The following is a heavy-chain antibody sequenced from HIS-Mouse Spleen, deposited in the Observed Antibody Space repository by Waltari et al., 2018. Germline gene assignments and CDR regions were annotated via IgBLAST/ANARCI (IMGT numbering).Heavy chain of an antibody. Sequence: QLQLQESGPGLVKPSETLSLTCTVSGGSISSSSYYWGWIRQPPGKGLEWIGSIYYSASTYHNPSLKSRVTISVDTSKNQFSLKLSSVTAADTAVYYCAREIPYSSSWYDWYFDLWGRGTLVTVSS. D-gene: IGHD6-13*01. J-gene: IGHJ2*01. CDR2: IYYSAST. CDR3: AREIPYSSSWYDWYFDL. CDR1: GGSISSSSYY. V-gene: IGHV4-39*07.